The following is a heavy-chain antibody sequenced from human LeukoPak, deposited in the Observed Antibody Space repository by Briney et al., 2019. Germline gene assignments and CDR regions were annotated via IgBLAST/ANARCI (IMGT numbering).Heavy chain of an antibody. CDR1: GFTFNNYG. D-gene: IGHD2-2*01. CDR2: ISYDGRNK. J-gene: IGHJ4*02. CDR3: AKGPLRGTAAAIDY. Sequence: GESLRLSCAASGFTFNNYGMHWVRQAPGKGLEWVAVISYDGRNKHYPDSVKGRFTISRDISTDTLWLQMDSLRTEDTAVYYCAKGPLRGTAAAIDYWGQGTLVTVSS. V-gene: IGHV3-30*18.